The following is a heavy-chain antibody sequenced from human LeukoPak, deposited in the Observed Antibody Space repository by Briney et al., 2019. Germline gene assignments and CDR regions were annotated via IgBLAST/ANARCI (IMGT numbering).Heavy chain of an antibody. Sequence: SETLSLTCVVYGGSFSGYFWSWIRQPPGKGLEWIGEITPSGSTNYNPSLKSRVSISIGTSKKKLSLRLTSVTAADSAVYYCASSFYYDSRDYWGREPWSPSPQ. J-gene: IGHJ4*02. CDR2: ITPSGST. D-gene: IGHD3-22*01. CDR1: GGSFSGYF. V-gene: IGHV4-34*01. CDR3: ASSFYYDSRDY.